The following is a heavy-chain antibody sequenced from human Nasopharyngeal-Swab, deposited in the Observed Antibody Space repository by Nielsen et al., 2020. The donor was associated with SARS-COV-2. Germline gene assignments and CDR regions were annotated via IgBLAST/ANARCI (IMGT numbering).Heavy chain of an antibody. CDR3: ARGSTVTTFYYYYYGMDV. D-gene: IGHD4-17*01. V-gene: IGHV4-34*01. Sequence: SETLSLTCAVYGGSFSGYYWSWIRQPPGKGLEWIGGINHSGSTNYNPSLKSRVTISVDTSKNQFSLKLSSVTAADTAVYYCARGSTVTTFYYYYYGMDVWGQGTTVTVSS. J-gene: IGHJ6*02. CDR2: INHSGST. CDR1: GGSFSGYY.